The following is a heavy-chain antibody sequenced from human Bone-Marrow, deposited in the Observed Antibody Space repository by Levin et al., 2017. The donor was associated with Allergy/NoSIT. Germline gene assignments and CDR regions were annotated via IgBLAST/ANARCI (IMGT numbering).Heavy chain of an antibody. V-gene: IGHV4-31*03. CDR2: MYSSGNT. Sequence: SQTLSLTCTVSGASISSGGYYWNWLRQHPGKGLEWVGYMYSSGNTYYNPSLKSRVSISMDTSQNQFSLKLTSVTAADTAVYYCARGTRTIFGVIYFDYWGQGTLVTDSS. J-gene: IGHJ4*02. CDR1: GASISSGGYY. CDR3: ARGTRTIFGVIYFDY. D-gene: IGHD3-3*01.